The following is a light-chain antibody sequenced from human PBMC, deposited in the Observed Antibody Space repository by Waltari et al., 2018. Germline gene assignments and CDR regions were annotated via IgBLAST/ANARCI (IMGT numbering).Light chain of an antibody. CDR3: QQGSTIPIT. Sequence: DIQMTQSPSSLSASVGDRVTITCQASQDISKYLNWYQHKSGKAPKLLIYDASNLERGVPSRFRGYGSGTNFTFSISSLQPEDFATYYCQQGSTIPITFGQGTRLEI. CDR1: QDISKY. CDR2: DAS. J-gene: IGKJ5*01. V-gene: IGKV1-33*01.